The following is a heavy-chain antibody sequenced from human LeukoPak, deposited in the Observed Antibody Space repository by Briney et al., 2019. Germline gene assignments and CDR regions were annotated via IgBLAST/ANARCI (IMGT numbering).Heavy chain of an antibody. D-gene: IGHD3-22*01. V-gene: IGHV3-7*01. CDR2: IKEDGSEE. CDR1: GFTFSRYW. CDR3: AKVGDDNSAYRPFDY. J-gene: IGHJ4*02. Sequence: GGSLRLSCAASGFTFSRYWMNWVRHGPGKGLEWVANIKEDGSEENYVDSVKGRFTISRDNAKNSLYLEMNSLRAEDTAVYYCAKVGDDNSAYRPFDYWGQGTVVTVSS.